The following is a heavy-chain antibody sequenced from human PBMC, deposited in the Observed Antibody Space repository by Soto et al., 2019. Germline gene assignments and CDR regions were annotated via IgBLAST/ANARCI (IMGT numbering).Heavy chain of an antibody. Sequence: SETLSLTCTVSGVTISAYYWSWIRQPPGKGLEWIGDNYHSGTTNYNPSLKSLVTISVDTSKNQFSLRLTSVTAADTAMYYCVREASIDYGHLNDHWGQGXLVTVSS. CDR1: GVTISAYY. D-gene: IGHD4-17*01. J-gene: IGHJ4*02. CDR2: NYHSGTT. CDR3: VREASIDYGHLNDH. V-gene: IGHV4-59*12.